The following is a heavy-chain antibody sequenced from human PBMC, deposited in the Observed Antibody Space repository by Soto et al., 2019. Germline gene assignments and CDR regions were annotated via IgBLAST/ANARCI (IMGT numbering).Heavy chain of an antibody. CDR1: GYTFTSYD. CDR3: ASLHYDFWSGYYPMDV. J-gene: IGHJ6*02. V-gene: IGHV1-8*01. D-gene: IGHD3-3*01. CDR2: MNPNSGNT. Sequence: RASVKVSCKASGYTFTSYDINWVRQATGQGLEWMGWMNPNSGNTGYAQKFQGRVTMTRNTSISTAYMELSSLRSEDTAVYYCASLHYDFWSGYYPMDVWGQGTTVTVSS.